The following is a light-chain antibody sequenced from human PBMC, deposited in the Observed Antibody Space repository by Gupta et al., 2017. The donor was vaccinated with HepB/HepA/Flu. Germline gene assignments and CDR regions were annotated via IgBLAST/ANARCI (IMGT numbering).Light chain of an antibody. CDR1: QHISSW. V-gene: IGKV1-12*01. Sequence: DIQMTQSPSSVSASVGDRVTITCRASQHISSWLAWYQQKPGKAPHLLIYAASRLQSGVPSRFSGSGTGTDFTLTISSLQPEDSATYYCQQANSFPPTFGQGTKVEIK. CDR2: AAS. CDR3: QQANSFPPT. J-gene: IGKJ1*01.